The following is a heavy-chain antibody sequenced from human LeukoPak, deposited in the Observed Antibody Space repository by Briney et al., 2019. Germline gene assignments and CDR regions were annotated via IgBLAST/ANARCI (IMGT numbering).Heavy chain of an antibody. Sequence: GGSLRLSCAASGFTVSSNYMSWVSQAPGKGLEWVSVIYSGGSTYYADSVKGRFTISRDNSKNTLYLQMNSLRAEDTAVYYCARDYPPYYYDSSGYPGSAFDIWGQGTMVTVSS. CDR3: ARDYPPYYYDSSGYPGSAFDI. J-gene: IGHJ3*02. CDR2: IYSGGST. D-gene: IGHD3-22*01. CDR1: GFTVSSNY. V-gene: IGHV3-66*01.